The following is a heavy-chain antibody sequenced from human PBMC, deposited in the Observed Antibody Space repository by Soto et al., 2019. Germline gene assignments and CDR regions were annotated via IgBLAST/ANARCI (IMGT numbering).Heavy chain of an antibody. V-gene: IGHV1-2*02. J-gene: IGHJ4*02. CDR2: INPNSGGT. CDR3: VCSGITGTEPDY. CDR1: GYTFTGYY. D-gene: IGHD1-20*01. Sequence: ASVKVSCKASGYTFTGYYMHWARQAPGQGLEWMGWINPNSGGTNYAQKFQGRVTMTRDTSISTAYMELSRLRSDDTAVYYCVCSGITGTEPDYWGQGTLVTVSS.